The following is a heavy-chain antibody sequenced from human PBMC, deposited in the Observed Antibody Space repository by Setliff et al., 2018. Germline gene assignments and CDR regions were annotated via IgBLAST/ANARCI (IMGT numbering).Heavy chain of an antibody. Sequence: SETLSLTCTVSGGSISSSSYYWGWIRQPPGKGLEWIGSIYYSGSTYYNPSLKSRVTISVDTSKNQFSLNLSSVTAADTAVYYCARPGGSSTSGGLYYFYYYMDVWGKGTTVTVSS. J-gene: IGHJ6*03. V-gene: IGHV4-39*01. CDR2: IYYSGST. CDR3: ARPGGSSTSGGLYYFYYYMDV. D-gene: IGHD2-2*01. CDR1: GGSISSSSYY.